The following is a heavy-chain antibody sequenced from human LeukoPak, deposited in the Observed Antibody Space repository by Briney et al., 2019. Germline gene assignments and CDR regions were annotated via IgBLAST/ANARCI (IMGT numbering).Heavy chain of an antibody. D-gene: IGHD2-21*02. J-gene: IGHJ4*02. CDR1: GFTFSSYS. V-gene: IGHV3-48*01. Sequence: GGSLRHSCAPSGFTFSSYSINWVRPAPGKGLEWVSYISSSSSTIYYADSVKGRFTISRDNAKNSLYLQMTSLGGEDPVVYYGARSVTDDYALAYWGQGTLVSVSS. CDR3: ARSVTDDYALAY. CDR2: ISSSSSTI.